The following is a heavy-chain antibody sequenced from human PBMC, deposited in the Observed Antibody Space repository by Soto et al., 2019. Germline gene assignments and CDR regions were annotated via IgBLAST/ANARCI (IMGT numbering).Heavy chain of an antibody. CDR3: ASTVPYYYDSSGYHGF. CDR2: IYYSGST. D-gene: IGHD3-22*01. CDR1: GGSISSSSYY. V-gene: IGHV4-39*01. Sequence: SETLSLTCTVSGGSISSSSYYWGWIRQPPGKGLEWIGSIYYSGSTYYNPSLKSRVTISVDTSKNQFSLKLSSVTAADTAVYYCASTVPYYYDSSGYHGFWGQVPLVTVSS. J-gene: IGHJ4*02.